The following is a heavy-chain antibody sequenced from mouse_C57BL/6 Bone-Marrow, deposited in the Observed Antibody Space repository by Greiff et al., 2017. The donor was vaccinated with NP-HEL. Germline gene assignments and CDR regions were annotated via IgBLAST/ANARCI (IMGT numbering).Heavy chain of an antibody. J-gene: IGHJ1*03. CDR2: IHPSDSDT. Sequence: QVQLQQPGAELVKPGASVKVSCKASGYTFTSYWMHWVKQRPGQGLEWIGRIHPSDSDTNYNQKFKGKATLTVDKSSSTAYMQLSSLTSEDSAVYYCAIFTTVVVNWYFGVWGTGTTVTVSS. CDR1: GYTFTSYW. CDR3: AIFTTVVVNWYFGV. D-gene: IGHD1-1*01. V-gene: IGHV1-74*01.